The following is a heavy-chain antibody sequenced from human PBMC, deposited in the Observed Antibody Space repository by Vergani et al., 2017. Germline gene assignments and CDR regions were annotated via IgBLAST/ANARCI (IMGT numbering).Heavy chain of an antibody. CDR1: GFTFSSYA. V-gene: IGHV3-23*01. CDR2: ISGSGGST. D-gene: IGHD6-19*01. CDR3: ARGSNAVAGTNPSDG. Sequence: EVQLLESGGGLVQPGGSLRPSCAASGFTFSSYAMSWVRQAPGKGLEWVSAISGSGGSTYYADSVKGRFTNSRDNSKNTLYLQMNSLRAEDTAVYYCARGSNAVAGTNPSDGWGQGAMVTVSS. J-gene: IGHJ3*01.